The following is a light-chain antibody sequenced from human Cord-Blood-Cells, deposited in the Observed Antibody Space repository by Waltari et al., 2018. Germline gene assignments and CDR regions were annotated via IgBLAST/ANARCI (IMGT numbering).Light chain of an antibody. J-gene: IGLJ3*02. V-gene: IGLV3-25*03. CDR1: ALTKQY. Sequence: SYELTQPPSVSVSPGQTARITCSGDALTKQYAYWYQQRPGQAPVLVIYKDSERPSGNPERFSGSSSGKTVTLTISGVQAEDEADYYCQSADSSGTWVFGGGTKLTVL. CDR2: KDS. CDR3: QSADSSGTWV.